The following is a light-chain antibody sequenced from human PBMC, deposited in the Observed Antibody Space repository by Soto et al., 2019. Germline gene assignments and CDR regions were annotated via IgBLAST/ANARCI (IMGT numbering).Light chain of an antibody. CDR3: GTWDSSLSAGV. Sequence: QSVLTQPASVSGSPGQWITISCSGTSSNVGSYNYVSWYQQHPGKAPKLMIYEVSSRPSGVSNRFSGSKSANSASLTICGLQSEDEADYYCGTWDSSLSAGVFGAGTKVTVL. V-gene: IGLV2-14*01. J-gene: IGLJ1*01. CDR2: EVS. CDR1: SSNVGSYNY.